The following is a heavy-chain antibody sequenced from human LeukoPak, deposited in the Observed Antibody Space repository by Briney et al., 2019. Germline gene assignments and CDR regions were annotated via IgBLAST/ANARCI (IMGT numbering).Heavy chain of an antibody. J-gene: IGHJ4*02. CDR3: AREIGYSSSWDFDY. CDR2: ISAYSGNT. D-gene: IGHD6-13*01. CDR1: GYTFTSYG. V-gene: IGHV1-18*01. Sequence: ASVKVSCKASGYTFTSYGISWVRQAPGQGLEWMGWISAYSGNTNYAQKLQGRVTMTTDTSTSTAYMELRSLRSDDTAVYYCAREIGYSSSWDFDYWGQGTLVTVSS.